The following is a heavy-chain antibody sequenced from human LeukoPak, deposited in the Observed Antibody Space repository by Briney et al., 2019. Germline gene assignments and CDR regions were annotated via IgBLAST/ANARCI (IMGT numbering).Heavy chain of an antibody. J-gene: IGHJ3*02. Sequence: GASVKVSCKASGYTFTSYDINWVRQATGQGLEWMGWMNPNSGNTGYAQKFQGRVTMTTDTSTSTAYMELRSLRSDDTAVYYCARGYCSSTSCLDAFDIWGQGTMVTVSS. D-gene: IGHD2-2*01. CDR3: ARGYCSSTSCLDAFDI. CDR1: GYTFTSYD. CDR2: MNPNSGNT. V-gene: IGHV1-8*01.